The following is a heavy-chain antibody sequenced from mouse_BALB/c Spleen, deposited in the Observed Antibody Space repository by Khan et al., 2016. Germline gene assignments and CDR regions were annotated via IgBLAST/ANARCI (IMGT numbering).Heavy chain of an antibody. D-gene: IGHD1-2*01. CDR3: ASNRITTATYFDY. V-gene: IGHV5-12-1*01. CDR2: ISSGGGST. CDR1: GFAFSSYD. Sequence: EVELVESGGGLVKPGGSLKLSCAASGFAFSSYDMSWVRQTPEKRLEWVAYISSGGGSTYYPDTVKGRFTISRDNAKNTLYLQMSSLKSEDTAMYYCASNRITTATYFDYWGQGTTLTVSS. J-gene: IGHJ2*01.